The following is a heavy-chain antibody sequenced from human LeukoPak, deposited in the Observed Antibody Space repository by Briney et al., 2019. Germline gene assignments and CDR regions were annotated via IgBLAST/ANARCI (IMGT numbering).Heavy chain of an antibody. Sequence: GGSLRLSCAASGFTFSSYAMSWVRQAPGKGLEWVSAISGCGGSTYYADSVKGRFTISRDNSKNTLYLQMNSLRAEDTAVYYCAKDRRAAAVAEYFQHWGQGTLVTVSS. D-gene: IGHD6-13*01. CDR3: AKDRRAAAVAEYFQH. CDR2: ISGCGGST. CDR1: GFTFSSYA. J-gene: IGHJ1*01. V-gene: IGHV3-23*01.